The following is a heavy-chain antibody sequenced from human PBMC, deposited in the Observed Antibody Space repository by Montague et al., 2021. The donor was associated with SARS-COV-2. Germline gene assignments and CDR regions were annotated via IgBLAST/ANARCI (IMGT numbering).Heavy chain of an antibody. Sequence: SETLSLTCSVSSGSIISSFCHSCWHRQPPGKELEWIGNIYYSRTTNYYPSIQSPGTIAVNTSKNHLPLRMSSVTAADTAVYFCAGGLIRGVTTPFDYWGQGSQVTVSS. V-gene: IGHV4-39*02. CDR2: IYYSRTT. CDR3: AGGLIRGVTTPFDY. D-gene: IGHD3-10*01. CDR1: SGSIISSFCH. J-gene: IGHJ4*02.